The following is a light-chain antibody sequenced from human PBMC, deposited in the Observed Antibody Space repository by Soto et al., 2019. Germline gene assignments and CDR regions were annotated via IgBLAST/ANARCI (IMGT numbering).Light chain of an antibody. CDR3: QSYDSSLSGFYV. V-gene: IGLV1-40*01. J-gene: IGLJ1*01. CDR2: GNS. CDR1: SSNIGAGYD. Sequence: QSALTQPPSVSGAPGQRITISCTGSSSNIGAGYDVQWYQQLPGTAPKLLIYGNSNRPSGVPDRFSGSKSGTSASLAITGLQAEDEADYYCQSYDSSLSGFYVFGTGTKVTVL.